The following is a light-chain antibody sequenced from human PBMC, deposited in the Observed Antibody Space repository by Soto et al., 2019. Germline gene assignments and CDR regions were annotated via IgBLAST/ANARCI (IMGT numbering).Light chain of an antibody. CDR3: QQYGSSPIT. CDR2: KAS. V-gene: IGKV1-5*03. J-gene: IGKJ5*01. Sequence: DIQMTQSPSTLSASVGNRVTITCRASQSISSWLAWYQQKPGKAPKLLIYKASSLESGVPARFSGSGSGTEFTLTISSLQPEDFAVYYCQQYGSSPITFGQGTRLEIK. CDR1: QSISSW.